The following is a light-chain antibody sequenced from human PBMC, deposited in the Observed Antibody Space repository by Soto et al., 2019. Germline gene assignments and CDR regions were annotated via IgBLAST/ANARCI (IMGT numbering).Light chain of an antibody. J-gene: IGKJ4*01. CDR3: QQYGSSPLT. Sequence: EIVLTQSPGTLPLSVGERVTHSCRASQRVSSYLAWYQQTSVQAPRLLIYDTSNRATGTPDRFSGSGSGTDFTFSFSRLEPEDFTVYYCQQYGSSPLTFGGGTKVDIK. V-gene: IGKV3-20*01. CDR1: QRVSSY. CDR2: DTS.